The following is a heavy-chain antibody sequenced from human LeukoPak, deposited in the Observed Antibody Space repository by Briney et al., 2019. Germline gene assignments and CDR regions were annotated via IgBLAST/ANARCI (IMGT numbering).Heavy chain of an antibody. V-gene: IGHV3-23*01. CDR2: ISDSGGRT. J-gene: IGHJ3*02. CDR3: AKVGEWGAFDI. D-gene: IGHD1-26*01. Sequence: PGETLRLSCAASGFTFSRYGMSWLRQAPGKGLEWVSAISDSGGRTFYADSVKGRFTISRDNSKNTLYLQMNSLRAEDTAVYYCAKVGEWGAFDIWGQGTMVTASS. CDR1: GFTFSRYG.